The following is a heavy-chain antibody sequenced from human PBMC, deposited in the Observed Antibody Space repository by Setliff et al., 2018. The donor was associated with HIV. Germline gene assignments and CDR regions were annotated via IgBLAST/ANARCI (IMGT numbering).Heavy chain of an antibody. CDR3: ARLIHTGLLYFDY. J-gene: IGHJ4*02. D-gene: IGHD2-8*02. Sequence: PSETLSLTCTVSGGPISSYYWSWIRQPPGKGLEWIGYIYTSGTTEYNPSLDSRVTISVDTSRDQFSLNLRSVTAADTALYFCARLIHTGLLYFDYWGLGMLVTVSS. CDR1: GGPISSYY. V-gene: IGHV4-4*09. CDR2: IYTSGTT.